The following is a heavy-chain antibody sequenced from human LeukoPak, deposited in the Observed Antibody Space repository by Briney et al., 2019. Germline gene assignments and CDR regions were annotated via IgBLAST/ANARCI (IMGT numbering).Heavy chain of an antibody. D-gene: IGHD6-13*01. Sequence: ASVKVSCKASGYTFTGYYMHWVRQAPGQGLEWMGWINPNSGGTNYGQKFQGRVTMTRDTSISTAYMELSRLRSDDTAVYYCARVRTNIAARIKHYYYMDVWGKGTTVTVSS. CDR3: ARVRTNIAARIKHYYYMDV. V-gene: IGHV1-2*02. J-gene: IGHJ6*03. CDR2: INPNSGGT. CDR1: GYTFTGYY.